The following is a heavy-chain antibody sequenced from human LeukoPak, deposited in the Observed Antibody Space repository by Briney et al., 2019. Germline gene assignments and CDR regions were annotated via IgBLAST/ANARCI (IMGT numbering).Heavy chain of an antibody. CDR3: ARGRSSGWIYYFDY. D-gene: IGHD6-19*01. CDR1: GYTFTSYD. V-gene: IGHV1-8*03. J-gene: IGHJ4*02. Sequence: GASVKVSCKASGYTFTSYDINWVRQATGQGLEWMGWMNPNSGNTGYAQKFQGRVTITRNTSISTAYMELSSLRPEDTAVYYCARGRSSGWIYYFDYWGQGTLVTVSS. CDR2: MNPNSGNT.